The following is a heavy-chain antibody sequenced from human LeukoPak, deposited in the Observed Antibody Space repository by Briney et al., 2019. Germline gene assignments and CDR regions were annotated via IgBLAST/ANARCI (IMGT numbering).Heavy chain of an antibody. CDR1: GYSISTGYY. CDR2: MYHSGST. J-gene: IGHJ4*02. Sequence: PSETLSLTCIVSGYSISTGYYWAWIRQPPGKGLEWIGSMYHSGSTYYNPSLKSRVTISVDTSKNQFSLKLSSVTAADTAVYYCANGGGEWYYYGSGTPEWVYWGQGTLVTVSS. D-gene: IGHD3-10*01. CDR3: ANGGGEWYYYGSGTPEWVY. V-gene: IGHV4-38-2*02.